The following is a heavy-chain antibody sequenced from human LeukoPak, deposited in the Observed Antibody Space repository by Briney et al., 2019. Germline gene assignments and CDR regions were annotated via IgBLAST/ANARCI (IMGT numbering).Heavy chain of an antibody. D-gene: IGHD3-22*01. CDR3: ARASPHYYDSSGYHNWFDP. V-gene: IGHV4-4*02. J-gene: IGHJ5*02. CDR1: GGSISSSNW. CDR2: IYHSGST. Sequence: SETLSLTCAVSGGSISSSNWWSWVRQPPGKGLEWIGEIYHSGSTNYNPSLKSRVTISVDKSKNQFSLKLSSVTAADTAVYYCARASPHYYDSSGYHNWFDPWGQGTLVTVSS.